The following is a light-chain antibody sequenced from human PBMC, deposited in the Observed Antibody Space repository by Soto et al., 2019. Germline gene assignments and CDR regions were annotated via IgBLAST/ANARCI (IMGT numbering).Light chain of an antibody. Sequence: DIQMTQSPSPLSASVGDRVTITCRASQSITSWLAWYQQKPGKAPKLLIHEASSLESGVPSRFSGSGSGPEFTLTISSLQPDDFATYYCQQYSCYRTFGQGTRGEIK. CDR2: EAS. J-gene: IGKJ1*01. CDR1: QSITSW. V-gene: IGKV1-5*03. CDR3: QQYSCYRT.